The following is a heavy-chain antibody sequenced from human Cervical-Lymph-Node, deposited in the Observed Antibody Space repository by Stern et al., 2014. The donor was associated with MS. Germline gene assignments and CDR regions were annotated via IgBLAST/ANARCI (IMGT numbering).Heavy chain of an antibody. CDR2: ISYDGNHK. Sequence: QVQMVQYGGAVVQPGRSVRLSCAASGFTFSSYGMHWVRQAPGKGLEWVTVISYDGNHKYYAASVKGRFTISRDNSKNTLHLQMNSVTPDDTAIYYCARDYEDTSMLFDHWGQGTLVTVSS. D-gene: IGHD2-8*01. CDR1: GFTFSSYG. J-gene: IGHJ4*02. CDR3: ARDYEDTSMLFDH. V-gene: IGHV3-30*03.